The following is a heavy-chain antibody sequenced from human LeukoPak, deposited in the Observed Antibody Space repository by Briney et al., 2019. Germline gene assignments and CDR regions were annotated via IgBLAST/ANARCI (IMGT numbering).Heavy chain of an antibody. V-gene: IGHV4-59*01. J-gene: IGHJ4*02. CDR2: IYYSGST. CDR1: GGSISSYY. D-gene: IGHD1-26*01. CDR3: ARVSRQVGATTFDY. Sequence: PSETLSLTCTVSGGSISSYYWSWIRQPPGKGLEWIGYIYYSGSTNYNPSLKSRVTISVDTSKNQFSLKLSSVTAADTAMYYCARVSRQVGATTFDYWGQGTLVTVSS.